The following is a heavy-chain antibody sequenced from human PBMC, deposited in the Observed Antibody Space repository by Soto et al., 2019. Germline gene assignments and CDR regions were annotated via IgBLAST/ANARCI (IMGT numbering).Heavy chain of an antibody. V-gene: IGHV3-30*18. D-gene: IGHD3-22*01. Sequence: GGSLRLSCAASGFTFSSYGMHWVRQAPGKGLEWVAVISYDGSNKYYADSVKGRFTISRDNSKNTLYLQMNSLRAEDTAVYYCAKVRITMIVVVSVDYWGQGTLVTVSS. CDR3: AKVRITMIVVVSVDY. CDR1: GFTFSSYG. J-gene: IGHJ4*02. CDR2: ISYDGSNK.